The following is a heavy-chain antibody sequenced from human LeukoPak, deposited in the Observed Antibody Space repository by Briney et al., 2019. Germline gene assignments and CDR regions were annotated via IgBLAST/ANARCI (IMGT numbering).Heavy chain of an antibody. V-gene: IGHV3-11*01. CDR3: AKGPPSDPGIAAAHSLGDY. D-gene: IGHD6-13*01. Sequence: PGGSLRLSCAASGFTFSDYYMSWIRQAPGKGLEWVSYISSSGSTIYYADSVKGRFTISRDNSKNTLYLQMNSLRAEDTAVYYCAKGPPSDPGIAAAHSLGDYWGQGTLVTVSS. CDR2: ISSSGSTI. J-gene: IGHJ4*02. CDR1: GFTFSDYY.